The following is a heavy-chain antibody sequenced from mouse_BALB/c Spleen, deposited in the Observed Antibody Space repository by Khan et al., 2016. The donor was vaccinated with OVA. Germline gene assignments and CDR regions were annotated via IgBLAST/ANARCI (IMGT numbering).Heavy chain of an antibody. CDR3: ARSRGSSFDY. J-gene: IGHJ2*01. CDR2: ISYSGST. CDR1: GYSITSDYA. Sequence: EVQLQESGPGLVKPSQSLSLTCTVTGYSITSDYAWNWIRQFPGNKLEWMGYISYSGSTSYNPSLKSRISITRATSKNQFFLQLNSVTTEDPATYYCARSRGSSFDYWGQGTTLAVSS. D-gene: IGHD1-1*01. V-gene: IGHV3-2*02.